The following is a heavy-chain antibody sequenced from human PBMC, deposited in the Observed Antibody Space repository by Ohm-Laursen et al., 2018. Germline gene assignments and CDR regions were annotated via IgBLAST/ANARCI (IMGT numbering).Heavy chain of an antibody. Sequence: GSSVKVSCNASGYTFASYGISWVRQAPGQGLEWMGWINPNSGDTNYAQKFQGRVTMTRDTSTSTAYMEMSRLRSDDTAVYYCAREVDTAMGWFDPWGQGTLVTVFS. J-gene: IGHJ5*02. CDR1: GYTFASYG. V-gene: IGHV1-2*02. CDR2: INPNSGDT. D-gene: IGHD5-18*01. CDR3: AREVDTAMGWFDP.